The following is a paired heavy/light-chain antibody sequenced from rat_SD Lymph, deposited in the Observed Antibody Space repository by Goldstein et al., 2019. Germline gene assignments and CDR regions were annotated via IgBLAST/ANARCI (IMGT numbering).Light chain of an antibody. CDR1: SSVSN. CDR2: STS. V-gene: IGKV4S4*01. J-gene: IGKJ5*01. Sequence: EIVLTQSPTTTAASPGEKVTITCLASSSVSNMYWYQQKSGASPKLLIYSTSSLASGVPDRFSGSGSGTSYSLTINTMEAEDAATYYCQQWSSNPLTFGSGTKLEIK. CDR3: QQWSSNPLT.
Heavy chain of an antibody. J-gene: IGHJ1*01. V-gene: IGHV1-36*01. CDR2: IYPNSGAT. CDR3: TRNWELDYWYFDF. D-gene: IGHD5-1*01. Sequence: QVKLLQSGAALVKPGASVKMSCKASGYTFTDYWVSWVKQSHGKSLEWIGEIYPNSGATNFNEKFKGKATLTVDKSTSTAYMELSRLTSEDSAIYYCTRNWELDYWYFDFWGPGTMVTVSS. CDR1: GYTFTDYW.